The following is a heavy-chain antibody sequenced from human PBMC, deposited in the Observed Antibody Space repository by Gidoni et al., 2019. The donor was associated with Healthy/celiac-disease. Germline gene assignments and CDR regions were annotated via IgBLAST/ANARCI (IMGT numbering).Heavy chain of an antibody. CDR3: ARDPYCSSTSCPTNYYGMDV. CDR1: GGSFSGYY. CDR2: INHCGST. V-gene: IGHV4-34*01. Sequence: QVQLQQWGAGLLKPSETLSLTCAVYGGSFSGYYWSWIRQPPGKGLEWIGEINHCGSTNYNPSLKSRVTISVDTSKNQFSLKLSSVTAADTAVYYCARDPYCSSTSCPTNYYGMDVWGQGTTVTVSS. J-gene: IGHJ6*02. D-gene: IGHD2-2*01.